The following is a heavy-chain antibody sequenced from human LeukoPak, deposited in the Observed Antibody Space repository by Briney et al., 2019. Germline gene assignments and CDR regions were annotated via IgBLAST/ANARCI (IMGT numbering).Heavy chain of an antibody. CDR2: ISYDGSNK. V-gene: IGHV3-30*04. CDR3: VGPRDY. Sequence: LPGGSLRLSCAASGFTFSSYAMHWVRQAPGKGLEWVAVISYDGSNKYYADSVKGRFTISRDNSKNTLYLQMNSLRAEDTAVYYCVGPRDYWGQGTLVTVSS. J-gene: IGHJ4*02. CDR1: GFTFSSYA.